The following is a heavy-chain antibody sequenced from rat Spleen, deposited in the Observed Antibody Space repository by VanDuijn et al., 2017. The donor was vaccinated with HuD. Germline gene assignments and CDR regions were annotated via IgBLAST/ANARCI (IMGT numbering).Heavy chain of an antibody. CDR1: GFTFDDYG. CDR2: INWGGSST. V-gene: IGHV5-29*01. Sequence: EVKLVESGGGLVQPGRSLKLSCAASGFTFDDYGMAWVRQAPKNGLEWVASINWGGSSTYYPDNVKGRFTISRDNAKNTQYLQMDRLRSEDTATYYFARHGATGVMDAWGQGASVTVSS. CDR3: ARHGATGVMDA. D-gene: IGHD4-1*01. J-gene: IGHJ4*01.